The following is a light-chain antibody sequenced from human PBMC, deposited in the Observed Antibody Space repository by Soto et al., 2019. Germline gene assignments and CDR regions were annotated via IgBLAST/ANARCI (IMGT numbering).Light chain of an antibody. CDR2: GAS. V-gene: IGKV3-20*01. CDR1: QSVSSNY. Sequence: IVLTQSPGTLSLSPGERATLSCRASQSVSSNYLAWYQQKPGQAPRLLIYGASNRATGIPDRFSGSGSGTDFTLTISRVEPEDFAVYYCHQYGSSPPITFGQGKRLEIK. J-gene: IGKJ5*01. CDR3: HQYGSSPPIT.